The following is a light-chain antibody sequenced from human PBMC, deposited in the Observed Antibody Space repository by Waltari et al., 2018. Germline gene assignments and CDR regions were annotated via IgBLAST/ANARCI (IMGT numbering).Light chain of an antibody. CDR1: SSDVGGYNY. CDR3: SSYTGSSTI. J-gene: IGLJ1*01. CDR2: EVS. V-gene: IGLV2-14*01. Sequence: QSALTQPASVSGSPGQSITISCTGTSSDVGGYNYVSWYQQHPGKAPKLMIYEVSNRPSGVSNRFSGSKSGNTASLTISGRQAEDEADYYCSSYTGSSTIFGTGTKVTVL.